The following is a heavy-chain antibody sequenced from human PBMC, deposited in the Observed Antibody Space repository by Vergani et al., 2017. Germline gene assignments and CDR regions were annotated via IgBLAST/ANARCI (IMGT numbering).Heavy chain of an antibody. Sequence: QLQLQESGPGLVKPSETLSLTCTVSGGSVSSGSYYWSWIRQPPGKGLEWIGYIYYSGSTNYNPSLKSRVTISVDTSKNQFSLKLSSVTAADTAVYYCARDWGLQYLDYWGQGTLVTVSS. V-gene: IGHV4-61*01. D-gene: IGHD4-11*01. J-gene: IGHJ4*02. CDR1: GGSVSSGSYY. CDR3: ARDWGLQYLDY. CDR2: IYYSGST.